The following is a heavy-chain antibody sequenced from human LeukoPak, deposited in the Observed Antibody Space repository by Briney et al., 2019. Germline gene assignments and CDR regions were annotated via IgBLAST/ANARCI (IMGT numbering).Heavy chain of an antibody. CDR1: GGSISSSSYY. CDR2: IYYSGST. CDR3: AREDYGDAGWFDP. D-gene: IGHD4-17*01. Sequence: ASETLSLTCTVSGGSISSSSYYWGWIRQPPGKGLEWIGSIYYSGSTYYNPSLKSRVTISVDTSKNQFSLKLSSVTAADTAVYYCAREDYGDAGWFDPWGQGTLVIVSS. J-gene: IGHJ5*02. V-gene: IGHV4-39*07.